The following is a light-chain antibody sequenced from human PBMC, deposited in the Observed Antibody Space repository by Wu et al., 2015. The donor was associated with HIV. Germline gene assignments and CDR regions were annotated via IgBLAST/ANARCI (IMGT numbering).Light chain of an antibody. CDR1: QSVRSNY. J-gene: IGKJ2*03. CDR3: HHYGSSPPYGSSPLYS. CDR2: GAS. Sequence: EIVLTQSPGTLYLSPGERATLSCRASQSVRSNYLAWYQQKPGQAPRLLIHGASSRAAGIPDRFSGGGSGTDFTLTISRLEPEDFAVYYCHHYGSSPPYGSSPLYSFGQGTKLEIK. V-gene: IGKV3-20*01.